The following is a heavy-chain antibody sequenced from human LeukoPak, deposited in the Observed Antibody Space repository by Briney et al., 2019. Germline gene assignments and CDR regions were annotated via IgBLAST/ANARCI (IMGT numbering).Heavy chain of an antibody. CDR2: ISYDGSNK. Sequence: GGSLRLSCAASGFTFSSYAMHWIRQAPGKGLEWVAVISYDGSNKYYADSVKGRFTISRDNSKNTLHLQMNSLRAEDTAVYYCARGGVRYSSSSYLDYWGQGTLVTVSS. D-gene: IGHD6-6*01. J-gene: IGHJ4*02. CDR3: ARGGVRYSSSSYLDY. V-gene: IGHV3-30-3*01. CDR1: GFTFSSYA.